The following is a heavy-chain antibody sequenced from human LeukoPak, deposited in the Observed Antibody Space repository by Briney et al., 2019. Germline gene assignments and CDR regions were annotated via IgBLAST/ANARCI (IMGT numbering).Heavy chain of an antibody. CDR2: IYYSGST. CDR3: ARELPYSREFDH. V-gene: IGHV4-59*01. Sequence: SETLSLTCTVSGGSISSYYWSWIRQPPGKGLEWIGYIYYSGSTNYNPSLKSRVTISVDTSKNQFSLKLSSVTAADTAVYYCARELPYSREFDHWGQGTLVTVSS. CDR1: GGSISSYY. J-gene: IGHJ5*02. D-gene: IGHD2-15*01.